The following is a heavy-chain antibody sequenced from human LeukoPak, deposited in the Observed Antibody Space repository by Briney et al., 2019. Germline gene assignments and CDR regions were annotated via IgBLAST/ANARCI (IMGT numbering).Heavy chain of an antibody. D-gene: IGHD3-9*01. CDR3: ARRPHILTGYPNWFDP. V-gene: IGHV4-38-2*02. J-gene: IGHJ5*02. CDR1: GYSISSGYY. CDR2: IYYSGST. Sequence: PSETLSLTCTVSGYSISSGYYWGWIRQPPGKGLEWIGSIYYSGSTYYNPSLKSRVTISVDTSKNQFSLKLSSVTAADTAVYYCARRPHILTGYPNWFDPWGQGTLVTVSS.